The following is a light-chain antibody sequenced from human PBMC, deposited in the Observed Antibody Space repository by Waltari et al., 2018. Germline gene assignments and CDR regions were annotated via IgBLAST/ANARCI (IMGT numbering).Light chain of an antibody. CDR3: QHYNNWPPMYT. CDR1: QSVHNF. J-gene: IGKJ2*01. V-gene: IGKV3-15*01. CDR2: GAS. Sequence: EIVMTQSPATLSVSPGERATLSCSASQSVHNFLAWYQKKPGQGPRLLIYGASTRATGIPARFSGSGSGTVFTLTISSLHSEDFAVYYCQHYNNWPPMYTFGQGTKLEIK.